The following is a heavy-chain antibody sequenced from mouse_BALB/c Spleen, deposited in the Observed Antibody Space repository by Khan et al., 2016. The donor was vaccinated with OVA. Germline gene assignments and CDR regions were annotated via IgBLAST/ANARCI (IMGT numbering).Heavy chain of an antibody. V-gene: IGHV14-3*02. CDR3: ARPSYDPRDFEV. CDR1: GFNIKDTY. J-gene: IGHJ1*01. D-gene: IGHD2-3*01. Sequence: VQLQQSGAELVKPGASVKLSCTASGFNIKDTYLHWVKQRPEQGLEWIGRIAPANGNTQYDPKFQGKATLTSATSSNTAYLQLHSLPSEDTAVYYCARPSYDPRDFEVWGAGTTVTVS. CDR2: IAPANGNT.